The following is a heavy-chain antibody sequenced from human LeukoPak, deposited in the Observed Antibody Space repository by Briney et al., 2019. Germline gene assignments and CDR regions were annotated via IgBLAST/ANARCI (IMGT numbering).Heavy chain of an antibody. V-gene: IGHV4-59*01. CDR2: IYYSGST. J-gene: IGHJ6*02. Sequence: PSETLSLTCTVSGGSISSYYWSWIRHPPGKGLEWIGYIYYSGSTNYNPSLKSRVTISVDTSKNRFSLKLSSVTAADTAVYYCARDLPDILTGGPYGMDVWGQGTTVTVSS. CDR1: GGSISSYY. CDR3: ARDLPDILTGGPYGMDV. D-gene: IGHD3-9*01.